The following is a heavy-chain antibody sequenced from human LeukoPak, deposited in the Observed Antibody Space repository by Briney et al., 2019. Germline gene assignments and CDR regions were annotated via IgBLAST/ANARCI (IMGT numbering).Heavy chain of an antibody. D-gene: IGHD2-21*01. CDR3: ARGDPRMLCLDY. V-gene: IGHV4-39*07. Sequence: PSETLSLTCTVSGGSISSSSYYWGWIRQPPGKGLEWIGEINHSGSTNYNPSLKSRVTMSIDTSKNQFSLNLRSVTAADTAVYYCARGDPRMLCLDYWGQGTLVTVSS. CDR2: INHSGST. J-gene: IGHJ4*02. CDR1: GGSISSSSYY.